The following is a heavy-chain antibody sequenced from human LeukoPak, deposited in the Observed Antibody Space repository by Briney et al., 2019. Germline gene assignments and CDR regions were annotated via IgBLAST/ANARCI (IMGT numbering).Heavy chain of an antibody. CDR3: ARDLHYDSSGYYWYGMDV. CDR1: GGSISSYY. Sequence: TSETLSLTCTVSGGSISSYYWSWIRQPPGKGLEWIGYIYYSGSTNYNPSLKSRVTISVDTSKNQFSLKLSSVTAADTAVCYCARDLHYDSSGYYWYGMDVWGQGTTVTVSS. CDR2: IYYSGST. V-gene: IGHV4-59*01. J-gene: IGHJ6*02. D-gene: IGHD3-22*01.